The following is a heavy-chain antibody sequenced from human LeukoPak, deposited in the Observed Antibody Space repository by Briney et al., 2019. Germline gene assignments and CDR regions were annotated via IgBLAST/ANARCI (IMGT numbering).Heavy chain of an antibody. CDR2: INTNTGNP. Sequence: GASVKVSCKASGYTFTSYAMNWVRQAPGQGLEWMGWINTNTGNPTYAQGFTGRFVFSLDTSVSTAYLQISSLKAEDTAVYYCARDQPGGLLYEGEFDYWGQGTLVTVSS. CDR3: ARDQPGGLLYEGEFDY. J-gene: IGHJ4*02. CDR1: GYTFTSYA. D-gene: IGHD3-10*01. V-gene: IGHV7-4-1*02.